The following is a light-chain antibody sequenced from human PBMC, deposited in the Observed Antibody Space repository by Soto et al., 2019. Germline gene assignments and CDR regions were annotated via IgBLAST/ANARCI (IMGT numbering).Light chain of an antibody. Sequence: EIVGTKSPGTLTLSPGERATLSCRASQSISSRYLAWYQQKPGQAPRLLMYGVSSRATGTPDRFSGSGSGTDFTLTISSLEPEDFAVYHCQQYDSSPTFGQGTKVDIK. V-gene: IGKV3-20*01. J-gene: IGKJ1*01. CDR3: QQYDSSPT. CDR2: GVS. CDR1: QSISSRY.